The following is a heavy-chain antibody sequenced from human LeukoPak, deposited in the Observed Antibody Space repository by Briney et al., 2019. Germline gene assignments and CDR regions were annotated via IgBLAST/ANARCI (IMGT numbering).Heavy chain of an antibody. CDR2: FDPEDGET. V-gene: IGHV1-24*01. CDR3: AVRTSDWFDP. D-gene: IGHD4-23*01. Sequence: AASVKVSCKVSGYTLTELSMHWVRQAPGKGFVWMGGFDPEDGETIYAQKFQGRVTMTEDTSTDTAYMELSSLRSEDTAVYYCAVRTSDWFDPWGQGTLVTVSS. J-gene: IGHJ5*02. CDR1: GYTLTELS.